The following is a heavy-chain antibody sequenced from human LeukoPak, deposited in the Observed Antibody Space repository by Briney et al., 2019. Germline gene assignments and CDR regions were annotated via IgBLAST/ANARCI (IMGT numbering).Heavy chain of an antibody. V-gene: IGHV1-69*05. Sequence: SVKVSCKASGGTFSSYAISWVRQAPGQGLEWMGGIIPIFGTANYAQKFQGRVTITTDESTSTAYMELSSLRSEDTAVYYCARPDIVVVAAATVPADYYYYMDVWGKGTTVTVSS. J-gene: IGHJ6*03. D-gene: IGHD2-2*01. CDR2: IIPIFGTA. CDR3: ARPDIVVVAAATVPADYYYYMDV. CDR1: GGTFSSYA.